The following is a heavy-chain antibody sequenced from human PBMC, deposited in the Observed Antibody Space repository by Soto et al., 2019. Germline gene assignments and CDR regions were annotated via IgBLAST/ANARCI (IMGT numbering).Heavy chain of an antibody. CDR1: GGSISSYY. CDR3: AGDVQPGIAADGGY. D-gene: IGHD6-13*01. V-gene: IGHV4-59*01. CDR2: IYYSGST. J-gene: IGHJ4*02. Sequence: QVQLQESGPGLVKPSETLSLTCTVSGGSISSYYWSWIRQPPGKGLEWIGYIYYSGSTNHNPSLKSRVTRSVDTSKNQFALKLSSVTAADTAVYYCAGDVQPGIAADGGYWGQGTLVTVSS.